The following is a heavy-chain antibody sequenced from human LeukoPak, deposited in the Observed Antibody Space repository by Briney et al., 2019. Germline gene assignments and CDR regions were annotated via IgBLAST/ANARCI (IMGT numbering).Heavy chain of an antibody. CDR3: ARATTIGVDY. CDR1: GYTFTSYY. CDR2: INPSGGST. V-gene: IGHV1-46*01. D-gene: IGHD1-26*01. Sequence: ASVKVSCKASGYTFTSYYMHWVRQAPGQGLEWMGIINPSGGSTSYAQKFQGRVTITADKSTSTAYMELSSLRSEDTAVYYCARATTIGVDYWGQGTLVTVSS. J-gene: IGHJ4*02.